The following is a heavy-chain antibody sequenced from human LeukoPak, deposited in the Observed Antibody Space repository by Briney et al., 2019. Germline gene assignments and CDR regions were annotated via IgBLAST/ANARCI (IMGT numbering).Heavy chain of an antibody. Sequence: SETLSLTCTVSGGSISNYYWSWIRQPPEKGLEWIGYLYYTGTTNYNPSLKSRLTISVDTSKNQFSLKLSSVTAADTAVYYCARVYYYDSSGYLGAFDIWGQGTMVTVSS. V-gene: IGHV4-59*01. J-gene: IGHJ3*02. CDR2: LYYTGTT. D-gene: IGHD3-22*01. CDR1: GGSISNYY. CDR3: ARVYYYDSSGYLGAFDI.